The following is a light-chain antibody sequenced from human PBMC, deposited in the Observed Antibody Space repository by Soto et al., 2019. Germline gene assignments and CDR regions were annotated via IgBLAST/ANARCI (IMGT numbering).Light chain of an antibody. CDR3: QQRSNWPIT. J-gene: IGKJ5*01. Sequence: EILMTQSPDTLSVSPGESATLSCRASQSVSSYLAWYQQKPGQAPRLLIYDASNRATGIPARFSGGGSGTDFTLTISSLEPEDFAVYYCQQRSNWPITFGQGTRLEIK. V-gene: IGKV3-11*01. CDR2: DAS. CDR1: QSVSSY.